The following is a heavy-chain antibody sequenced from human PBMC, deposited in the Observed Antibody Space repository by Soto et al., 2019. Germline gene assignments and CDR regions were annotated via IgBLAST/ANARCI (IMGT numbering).Heavy chain of an antibody. CDR3: AKDMAGRPNNRMDR. CDR1: GFTFDDYA. Sequence: EVQLVESGGGLVQPGRSLRLSCAASGFTFDDYAMHWVRQAPGKGLEWVSGISWNSGSIGYADSVKGRFTISRDNAKNSLYLQMNSLRAEGTALYYFAKDMAGRPNNRMDRWGQGTTVTVSS. V-gene: IGHV3-9*01. D-gene: IGHD1-1*01. J-gene: IGHJ6*02. CDR2: ISWNSGSI.